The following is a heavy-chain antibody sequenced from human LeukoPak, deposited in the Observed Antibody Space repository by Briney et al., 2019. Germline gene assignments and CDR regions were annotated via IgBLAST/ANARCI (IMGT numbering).Heavy chain of an antibody. Sequence: SETLSLTCAVYGGSFSGYYWSWTRQPPGKGLEWIGEINHSGSTNYNPSLKSRVTISVDTSKNQFSLKLSSVTAADTAVYYCARGQPGSSSSFDYWGQGTLVTVSS. CDR1: GGSFSGYY. CDR3: ARGQPGSSSSFDY. J-gene: IGHJ4*02. V-gene: IGHV4-34*01. D-gene: IGHD6-6*01. CDR2: INHSGST.